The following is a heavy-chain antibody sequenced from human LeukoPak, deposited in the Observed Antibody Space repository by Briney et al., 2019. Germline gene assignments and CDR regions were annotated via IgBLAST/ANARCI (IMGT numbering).Heavy chain of an antibody. CDR2: INENEGST. D-gene: IGHD3-10*01. J-gene: IGHJ4*02. V-gene: IGHV3-64*01. CDR3: ARAYYYHGGFDY. Sequence: PAGSLRLSCAASGFTFSNYAMHWGRQAPGPGLEYVSAINENEGSTYYANSVKGRFTISRDNSKNTLYLRMGSLRTEDMAVYYCARAYYYHGGFDYWGQGTLVTVSS. CDR1: GFTFSNYA.